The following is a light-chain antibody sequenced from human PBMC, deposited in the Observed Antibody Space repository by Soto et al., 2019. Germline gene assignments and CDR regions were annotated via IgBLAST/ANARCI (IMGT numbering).Light chain of an antibody. CDR1: QSVSSNF. J-gene: IGKJ2*01. CDR2: DSS. CDR3: QQYARPPYA. Sequence: EIVLTQSPATLSLSPGERATLSCRASQSVSSNFLAWYQHKPGQAPRLLIYDSSSRATGIPDRVSGSGSGTDFTLTISRLEPEDFAVYYCQQYARPPYAFGQGTKVDI. V-gene: IGKV3-20*01.